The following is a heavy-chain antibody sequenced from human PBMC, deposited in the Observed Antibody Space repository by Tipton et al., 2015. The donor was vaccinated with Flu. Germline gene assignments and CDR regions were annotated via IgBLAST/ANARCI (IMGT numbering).Heavy chain of an antibody. CDR1: GFTFSSYA. D-gene: IGHD6-19*01. V-gene: IGHV3-23*01. CDR3: AKDSRATRGWGYYYYYGMDV. Sequence: SLRLSCAASGFTFSSYAMSWVRQAPGKGLEWVSAISGSGGNTYYADSVKGRFTSSRDNSKNTSYLQMNSLRAEDTAVYYCAKDSRATRGWGYYYYYGMDVWGQGTALTVSS. CDR2: ISGSGGNT. J-gene: IGHJ6*02.